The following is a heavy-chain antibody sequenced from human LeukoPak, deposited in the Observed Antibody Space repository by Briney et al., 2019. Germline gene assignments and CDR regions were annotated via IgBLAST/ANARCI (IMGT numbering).Heavy chain of an antibody. CDR2: ISGSSST. V-gene: IGHV3-23*01. CDR1: GFTFNNYA. CDR3: AKGYQLLFYYYYYMDV. Sequence: GGSLRLSCAASGFTFNNYAMSWVRQAPGKGLEWVSGISGSSSTYYADSVKGRFTISRDNSKNTFYLHMNSLRAEDTAVYYCAKGYQLLFYYYYYMDVWGKGTTVTVSS. J-gene: IGHJ6*03. D-gene: IGHD2-2*01.